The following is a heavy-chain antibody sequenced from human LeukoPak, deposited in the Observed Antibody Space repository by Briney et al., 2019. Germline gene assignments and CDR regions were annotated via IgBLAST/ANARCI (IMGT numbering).Heavy chain of an antibody. CDR1: GTSVSNYIFY. V-gene: IGHV4-31*03. CDR2: IYHTGDT. Sequence: PSQTLSLTCSVSGTSVSNYIFYWNWIRQQPGKGLEWIGYIYHTGDTFYNPSLKSRITISVDTSKNQFSLKLSSVTAADTAVYYCARVRCSSTSCYVRYNYGMDVWGQGTTVTVSS. J-gene: IGHJ6*02. D-gene: IGHD2-2*01. CDR3: ARVRCSSTSCYVRYNYGMDV.